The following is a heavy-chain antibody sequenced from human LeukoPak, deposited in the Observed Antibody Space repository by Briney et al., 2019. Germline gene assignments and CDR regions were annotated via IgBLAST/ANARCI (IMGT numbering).Heavy chain of an antibody. Sequence: SQTLSLTCAISGDSVSSNSVTWNWIRQSPSRGLEWLGRTYYRSTWYNDYAVSVRGRITVNPDTSKNQFSLHLDSVTPEDTAVYYCARRLTQYDCFDPWGQGILVTVSS. V-gene: IGHV6-1*01. CDR1: GDSVSSNSVT. CDR3: ARRLTQYDCFDP. D-gene: IGHD2-2*01. J-gene: IGHJ5*02. CDR2: TYYRSTWYN.